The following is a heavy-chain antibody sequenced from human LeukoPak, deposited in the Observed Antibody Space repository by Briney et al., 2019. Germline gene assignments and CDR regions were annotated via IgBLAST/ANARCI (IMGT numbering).Heavy chain of an antibody. J-gene: IGHJ4*02. V-gene: IGHV1-3*01. CDR2: INAGNGNT. Sequence: GASVKVSCKASGGTFSSYAISWVRQAPGQRLEWMGWINAGNGNTKYSQKFQGRVTITRDTSASTAYMELSSLRSEDTAVYYCARSQWGVVTYGPFDYWGQGTLVTVSS. D-gene: IGHD3-3*01. CDR3: ARSQWGVVTYGPFDY. CDR1: GGTFSSYA.